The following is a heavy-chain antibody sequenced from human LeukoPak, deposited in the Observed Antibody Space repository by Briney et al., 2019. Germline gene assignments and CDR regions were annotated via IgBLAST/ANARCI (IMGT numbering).Heavy chain of an antibody. CDR1: GFTFSSYG. D-gene: IGHD5-18*01. J-gene: IGHJ3*02. V-gene: IGHV3-23*01. Sequence: GGSLRLSCAASGFTFSSYGMSWVRQAPGKGLEWVSAISGSGGSTYYADSVKGRFTISRDNAKNSLYLQMNSLRAEDMALYYCAKANTAMDNWGAFDIWGQGTMVIVSS. CDR2: ISGSGGST. CDR3: AKANTAMDNWGAFDI.